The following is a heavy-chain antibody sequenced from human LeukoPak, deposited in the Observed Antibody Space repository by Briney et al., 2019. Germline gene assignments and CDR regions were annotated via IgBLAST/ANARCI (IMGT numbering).Heavy chain of an antibody. CDR1: GGSISSSNW. CDR3: ARGGNCSGGSCYSDRGWFDP. D-gene: IGHD2-15*01. Sequence: SETLSLTCAVSGGSISSSNWWSWVRQPPGKGLEWIGEIYHSGSTNYNPSLKSRVTISLDTSKNQFSLKLSSVTAADTAVYYCARGGNCSGGSCYSDRGWFDPWGQGTLVTVSS. CDR2: IYHSGST. J-gene: IGHJ5*02. V-gene: IGHV4-4*02.